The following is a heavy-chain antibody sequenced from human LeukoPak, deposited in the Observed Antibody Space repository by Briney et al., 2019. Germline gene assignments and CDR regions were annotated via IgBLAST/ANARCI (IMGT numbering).Heavy chain of an antibody. D-gene: IGHD3-16*01. CDR3: ARAGELLPFDY. CDR1: GYTFTSYG. V-gene: IGHV1-18*01. CDR2: ISAYNGNT. J-gene: IGHJ4*02. Sequence: GASVTVSFTASGYTFTSYGISWVRQAPGQGLEWMGWISAYNGNTKYAQKLQGRVSMTTDTSTSTAYMELRSLRSDDTAVYYCARAGELLPFDYWGQGTLVTVSS.